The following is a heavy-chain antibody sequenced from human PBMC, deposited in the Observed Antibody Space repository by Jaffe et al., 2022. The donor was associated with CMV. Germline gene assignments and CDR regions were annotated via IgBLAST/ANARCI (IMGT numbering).Heavy chain of an antibody. V-gene: IGHV4-59*08. CDR3: ARHFWYFDL. CDR2: IYYSGST. CDR1: GGSISSYY. J-gene: IGHJ2*01. Sequence: QVQLQESGPGLVKPSETLSLTCTVSGGSISSYYWSWIRQPPGKGLEWIGYIYYSGSTNYNPSLKSRVTISVDTSKNQFSLKLSSVTAADTAVYYCARHFWYFDLWGRGTLVTVSS.